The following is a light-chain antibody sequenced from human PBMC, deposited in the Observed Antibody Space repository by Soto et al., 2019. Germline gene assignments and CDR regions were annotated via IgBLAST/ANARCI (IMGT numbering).Light chain of an antibody. J-gene: IGKJ5*01. CDR3: QQYGTSPLIT. V-gene: IGKV3-20*01. Sequence: EIVLTQSPGTLSLSPGERATLSCRAIQSVSSSYLAWYQQKPGQPPRLLIYGASSRATGIPDRFSGSGSGTDFTLTISRLEPEDYAVYYCQQYGTSPLITFGQGTRLEIK. CDR2: GAS. CDR1: QSVSSSY.